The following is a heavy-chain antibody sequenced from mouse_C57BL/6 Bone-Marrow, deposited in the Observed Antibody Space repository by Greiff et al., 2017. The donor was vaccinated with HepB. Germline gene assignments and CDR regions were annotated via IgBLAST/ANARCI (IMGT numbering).Heavy chain of an antibody. CDR1: GYTFTDYY. CDR3: ARWGDYYGSSWYFDV. V-gene: IGHV1-19*01. J-gene: IGHJ1*03. CDR2: INPYNGGT. D-gene: IGHD1-1*01. Sequence: VQLQQSGPVLVKPGASVKMSCKASGYTFTDYYMNWVKQSHGKSLEWIGVINPYNGGTSYNQKFKGKATLTVDKSSSTAYMELNSLTSEDSAVYYCARWGDYYGSSWYFDVWGTGTTVTVSS.